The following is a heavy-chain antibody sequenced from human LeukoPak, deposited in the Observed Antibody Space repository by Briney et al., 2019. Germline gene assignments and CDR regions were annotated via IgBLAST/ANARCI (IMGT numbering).Heavy chain of an antibody. V-gene: IGHV1-46*01. CDR3: ARTSDYGDYYYCYGMDV. CDR1: GYTFTSYY. J-gene: IGHJ6*02. Sequence: ASVKVSCKASGYTFTSYYMHWVRQAPGQGLEWMGIINPSGGSTSYAQKFQGRVTMTRDTSTSTVYMELSSLRSEDAAVYYCARTSDYGDYYYCYGMDVWGQGTTVTVSS. D-gene: IGHD4-17*01. CDR2: INPSGGST.